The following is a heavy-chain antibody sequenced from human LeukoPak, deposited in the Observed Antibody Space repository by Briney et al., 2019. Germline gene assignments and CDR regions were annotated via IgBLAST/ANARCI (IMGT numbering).Heavy chain of an antibody. D-gene: IGHD3-22*01. CDR1: GYTFTSYG. J-gene: IGHJ4*02. V-gene: IGHV1-69*04. CDR3: ARDYYDSSGYYLSYYFDY. CDR2: IIPILGIA. Sequence: ASVTVSFRASGYTFTSYGISWVRQAPGQGLEWMGRIIPILGIANYAQKFQGRVTITADKSTSTAYMELSSLRSEDTAVYYCARDYYDSSGYYLSYYFDYWGQGTLVTVSS.